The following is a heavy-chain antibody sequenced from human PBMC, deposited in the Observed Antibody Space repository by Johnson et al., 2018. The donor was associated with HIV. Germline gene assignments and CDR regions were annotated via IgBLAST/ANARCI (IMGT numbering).Heavy chain of an antibody. CDR2: ISDDGHDL. CDR1: GFTFSTNW. CDR3: ARDRPSKWLRSNDDAFDI. Sequence: VQLVESGGDLVQPGGSLRLSCVGSGFTFSTNWLHWVRQAPGKGLAWVARISDDGHDLSYAASVKGRFTISRDNAKNSLYLQRNRLRAEDTAVYYCARDRPSKWLRSNDDAFDIWGQGTMVTVSS. D-gene: IGHD5-12*01. V-gene: IGHV3-74*03. J-gene: IGHJ3*02.